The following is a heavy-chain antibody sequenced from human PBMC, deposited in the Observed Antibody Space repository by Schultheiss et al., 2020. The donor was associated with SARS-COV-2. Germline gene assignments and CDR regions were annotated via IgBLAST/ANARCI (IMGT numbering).Heavy chain of an antibody. D-gene: IGHD3-22*01. J-gene: IGHJ4*02. Sequence: SETLSLTCTVSGGSVNTASYYWSWIRQPPGKGLEWIGYIYYSGSTNYNPSLKSRVTISVDTSKNQFSLKLSSVTAADTAVYYCARGGYYYDSSGRLDYWGQGSLVTVSS. CDR2: IYYSGST. CDR3: ARGGYYYDSSGRLDY. CDR1: GGSVNTASYY. V-gene: IGHV4-61*01.